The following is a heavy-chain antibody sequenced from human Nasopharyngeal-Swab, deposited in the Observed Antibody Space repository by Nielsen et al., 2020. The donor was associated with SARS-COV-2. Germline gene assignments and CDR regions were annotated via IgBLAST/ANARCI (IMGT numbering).Heavy chain of an antibody. D-gene: IGHD3-10*01. J-gene: IGHJ6*03. Sequence: VGQAPGKGLEWVANIKQDGSEKYYVDSVKGRFTISRDNAKNSLYLQMNSLRAEDTAVYYCAREAHYYGSGSYPYYYMDVWGKGTTVTVSS. CDR2: IKQDGSEK. CDR3: AREAHYYGSGSYPYYYMDV. V-gene: IGHV3-7*01.